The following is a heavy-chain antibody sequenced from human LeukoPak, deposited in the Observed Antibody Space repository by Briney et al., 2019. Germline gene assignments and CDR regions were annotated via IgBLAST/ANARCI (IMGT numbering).Heavy chain of an antibody. V-gene: IGHV3-33*08. Sequence: GGSLRLSCAASGFTFSSYGMHWVRQAPGKGLEWVAVIWYDGSNKYYADSVKGRFTISRDNSKNTLYLQMNSLRAEDTAVYYCAREILWFGEFYYFDYWGQGTLVTVSS. D-gene: IGHD3-10*01. CDR1: GFTFSSYG. J-gene: IGHJ4*02. CDR2: IWYDGSNK. CDR3: AREILWFGEFYYFDY.